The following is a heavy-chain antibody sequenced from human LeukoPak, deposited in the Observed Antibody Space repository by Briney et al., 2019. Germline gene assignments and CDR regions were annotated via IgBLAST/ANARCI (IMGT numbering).Heavy chain of an antibody. Sequence: GGSLRLSCAASGFTFSSYELNWVRQAPGKGLEWVSYISGSATVIYYADSVKGRFTISRDNTKNSLFLQLSRLRAEVTAVYYCVREGVGYSYGYAYWGQGTLVTVSS. CDR1: GFTFSSYE. V-gene: IGHV3-48*03. CDR3: VREGVGYSYGYAY. D-gene: IGHD5-18*01. CDR2: ISGSATVI. J-gene: IGHJ4*02.